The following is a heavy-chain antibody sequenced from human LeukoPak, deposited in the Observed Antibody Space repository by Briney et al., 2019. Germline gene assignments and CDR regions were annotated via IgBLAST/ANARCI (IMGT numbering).Heavy chain of an antibody. V-gene: IGHV3-7*03. CDR2: IKEDGTET. CDR1: GFMFSSNW. J-gene: IGHJ4*02. CDR3: AKEGRSLQTY. Sequence: PGGSLRLSCAASGFMFSSNWMSWVRLAPGKGLEWVANIKEDGTETYYVDSVKGRFTISRDNAKNSLYLQMNSLGVEDTAVYYCAKEGRSLQTYWGQGTLVTVS. D-gene: IGHD5-24*01.